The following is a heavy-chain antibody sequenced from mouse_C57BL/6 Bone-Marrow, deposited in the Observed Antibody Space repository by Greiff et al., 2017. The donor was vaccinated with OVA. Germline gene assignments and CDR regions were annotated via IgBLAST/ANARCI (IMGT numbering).Heavy chain of an antibody. CDR2: IDPSDSYT. J-gene: IGHJ2*01. CDR3: APLDY. CDR1: GYTFTSYW. Sequence: QVQLQQPGAELVRPGTSVKLSCTASGYTFTSYWMHCVKQRPGQGLEWIGVIDPSDSYTKYNQKFKAKATLSVDTSSSTAYMQLSSLTSDDSAVCYCAPLDYWGQGTTRTVSS. V-gene: IGHV1-59*01.